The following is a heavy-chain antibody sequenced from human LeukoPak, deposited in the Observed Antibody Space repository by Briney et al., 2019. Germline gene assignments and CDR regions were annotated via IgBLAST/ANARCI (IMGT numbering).Heavy chain of an antibody. D-gene: IGHD3-16*01. CDR1: GYSFATDY. V-gene: IGHV1-46*04. CDR2: INPSDGST. CDR3: ARHQGAGEYPFDY. Sequence: GASVKVSCKASGYSFATDYMHWVRQAPGQGLEWMGLINPSDGSTSYPQQLQGRVTLTRDTSTTTVYMELGSLRSEDTAVYYCARHQGAGEYPFDYWGQGTLVTVPS. J-gene: IGHJ4*02.